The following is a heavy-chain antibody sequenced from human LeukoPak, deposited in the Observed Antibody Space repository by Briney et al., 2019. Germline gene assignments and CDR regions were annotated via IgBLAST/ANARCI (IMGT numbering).Heavy chain of an antibody. CDR1: GGSISSHY. CDR3: ARDHNFWSGDTSWNYYYMDV. V-gene: IGHV4-59*11. CDR2: IYYSGST. J-gene: IGHJ6*03. Sequence: PSETLSLTCTVSGGSISSHYWSWIRQPPGKGLEWIGYIYYSGSTNYNPSLKSRVTISVDTSKNQFSLKLSSVTAADTAVYYCARDHNFWSGDTSWNYYYMDVWGKGTTVTVSS. D-gene: IGHD3-3*01.